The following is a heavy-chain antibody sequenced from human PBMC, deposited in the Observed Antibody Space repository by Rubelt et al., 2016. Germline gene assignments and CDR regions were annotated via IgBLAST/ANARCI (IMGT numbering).Heavy chain of an antibody. CDR2: IIPIFGTA. D-gene: IGHD3-22*01. CDR1: GGTFSSYA. J-gene: IGHJ5*02. V-gene: IGHV1-69*01. CDR3: AAQLASMIVVVNWFDP. Sequence: VSCKASGGTFSSYAISWVRQAPGQGLEWMGGIIPIFGTANYAQKFQGRVTITADESTSTAYMELSSLRSEDTAVYYCAAQLASMIVVVNWFDPWGQGTLVTVSS.